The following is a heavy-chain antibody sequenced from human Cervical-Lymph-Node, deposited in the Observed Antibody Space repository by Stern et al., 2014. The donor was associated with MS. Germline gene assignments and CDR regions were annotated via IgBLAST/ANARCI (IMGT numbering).Heavy chain of an antibody. CDR3: ARGYNVGGHFDS. CDR1: GYIFTSFD. Sequence: VQLVQSGAEVKKPGASVKVSCQTSGYIFTSFDVCWVRQAPGQGLEWMGCISPYNGKTNHAQKFQGRVTMTTDTSSNTAHMEMRSLKSDDTAIYYCARGYNVGGHFDSWGQGTRVTVSS. D-gene: IGHD3-10*02. J-gene: IGHJ4*02. V-gene: IGHV1-18*01. CDR2: ISPYNGKT.